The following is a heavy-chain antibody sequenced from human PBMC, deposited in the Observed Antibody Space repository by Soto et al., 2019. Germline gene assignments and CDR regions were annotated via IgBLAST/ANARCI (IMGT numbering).Heavy chain of an antibody. Sequence: QLQLQESGSGLVKPSQTLSLTCAVSGGSISSGGYSWSWIRQPPGKGLGWIGYIYHSGSTYYNPSIKIRVTISVDRSNNQLSLQLSSVTAAVTAVYYCASGQQLVRNYWGQGTLVTVSS. CDR2: IYHSGST. D-gene: IGHD6-13*01. V-gene: IGHV4-30-2*01. CDR3: ASGQQLVRNY. CDR1: GGSISSGGYS. J-gene: IGHJ4*02.